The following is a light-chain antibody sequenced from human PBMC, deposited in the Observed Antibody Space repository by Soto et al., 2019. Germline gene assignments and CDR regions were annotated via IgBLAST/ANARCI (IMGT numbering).Light chain of an antibody. J-gene: IGKJ1*01. CDR1: QSVSSSS. V-gene: IGKV3-20*01. CDR2: DAS. CDR3: QQYGGSPRT. Sequence: EIVLTQSPGTLSLSPGERATLSCRASQSVSSSSLAWYQQRRGQAPRLLIHDASSRATGIPDRFSGSGSGPDFTLTISRLELEDFAVYYCQQYGGSPRTFGQGTKVDNK.